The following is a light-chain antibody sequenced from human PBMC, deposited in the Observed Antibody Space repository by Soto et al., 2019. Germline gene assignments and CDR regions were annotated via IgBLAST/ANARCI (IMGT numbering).Light chain of an antibody. V-gene: IGKV1-12*01. Sequence: DIQMTQSPSSVSASVGDRATITCRASQGINSWLAGYQQKPGKAPKLLIHAASGLQSGVPSRFSGSGSGTEFNLPLRRLQPEYCATYYCQRANSFPFAFGRGPTVDI. CDR1: QGINSW. J-gene: IGKJ3*01. CDR3: QRANSFPFA. CDR2: AAS.